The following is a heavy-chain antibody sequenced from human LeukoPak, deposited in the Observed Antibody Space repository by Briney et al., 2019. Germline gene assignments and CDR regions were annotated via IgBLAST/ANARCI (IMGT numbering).Heavy chain of an antibody. J-gene: IGHJ4*02. CDR1: GFTFSTYS. CDR2: ISSSSSYM. CDR3: ARDLGTVVTNLHGY. D-gene: IGHD4-23*01. Sequence: GGSLRLCCAASGFTFSTYSMNWVRQAPGEGLEWVSSISSSSSYMYYADSVKGRFTISRDNAKDSLFLQMNSLRAEDTAVYYCARDLGTVVTNLHGYWGQGTLVTVSS. V-gene: IGHV3-21*01.